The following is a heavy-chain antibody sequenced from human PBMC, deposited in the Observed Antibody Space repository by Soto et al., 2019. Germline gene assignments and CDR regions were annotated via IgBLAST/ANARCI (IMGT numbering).Heavy chain of an antibody. CDR2: ISGSGNST. CDR1: GFTFSSYA. V-gene: IGHV3-23*01. CDR3: AKGLRIMATGGMDV. J-gene: IGHJ6*02. D-gene: IGHD5-12*01. Sequence: PGGSLRLSCAASGFTFSSYAMTWVRQAPGKGLKWVSAISGSGNSTYYADSVKGRFTISRDNSKNTLYLQMNSLRAEDTAIYYCAKGLRIMATGGMDVWGQGTTVTVSS.